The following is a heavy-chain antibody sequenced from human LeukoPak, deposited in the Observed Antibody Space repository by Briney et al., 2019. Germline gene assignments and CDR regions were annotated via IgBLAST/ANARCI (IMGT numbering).Heavy chain of an antibody. J-gene: IGHJ4*02. CDR3: ARVRLGVEYYFDY. D-gene: IGHD3-16*01. Sequence: SETLSLTCTVSGGSISSSSYYWGWIRQPPGKGLEWIGSIYYSGSTYYNPSLKSRVTISVDTSKNQFSLKLSSVTAADTAVYYCARVRLGVEYYFDYWGQGTLVTVSS. CDR2: IYYSGST. V-gene: IGHV4-39*07. CDR1: GGSISSSSYY.